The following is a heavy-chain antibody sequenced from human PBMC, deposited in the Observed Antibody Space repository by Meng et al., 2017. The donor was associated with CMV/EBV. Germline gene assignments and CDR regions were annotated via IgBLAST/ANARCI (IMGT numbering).Heavy chain of an antibody. CDR2: INPNSGGT. CDR3: ARDRGYYGSGSYQFDP. D-gene: IGHD3-10*01. CDR1: YTFTGYY. Sequence: YTFTGYYMHWVRQAPGQVLEWMGWINPNSGGTNYAQKFQVRVTMTRDTSISTAYMELSRLRSDDTAVYYCARDRGYYGSGSYQFDPWGQGTLVTVSS. V-gene: IGHV1-2*02. J-gene: IGHJ5*02.